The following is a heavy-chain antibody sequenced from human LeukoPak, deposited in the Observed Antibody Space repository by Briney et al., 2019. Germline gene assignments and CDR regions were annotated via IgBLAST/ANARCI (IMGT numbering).Heavy chain of an antibody. V-gene: IGHV1-2*02. J-gene: IGHJ6*03. CDR3: ARADSVPAGDYHYWYMDV. CDR1: GYTFTGYY. Sequence: ASVKVSCKASGYTFTGYYMHWVRQDLRQGLQWMGWINPNSGDTEYPQKFRGRVTMTRDTSISTVYMELSSLRSDDTAVYYCARADSVPAGDYHYWYMDVWGKGTTVTVSS. CDR2: INPNSGDT. D-gene: IGHD2-2*01.